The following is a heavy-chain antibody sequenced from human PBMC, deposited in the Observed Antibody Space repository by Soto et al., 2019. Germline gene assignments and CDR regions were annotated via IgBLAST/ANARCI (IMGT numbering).Heavy chain of an antibody. D-gene: IGHD2-2*01. J-gene: IGHJ6*02. CDR2: ISFDGSNK. V-gene: IGHV3-30*04. CDR3: ARFSTSLQYVDYYGRDV. CDR1: GFTFHSFS. Sequence: QVQLVESGGGVVQPGRSLRLSCEASGFTFHSFSMHWVRQAPGKGLEWVAVISFDGSNKDYADSVKGRFTISRDNSKNTLDLQMDSLRPEDTAVYYCARFSTSLQYVDYYGRDVWGQGTTVAVSS.